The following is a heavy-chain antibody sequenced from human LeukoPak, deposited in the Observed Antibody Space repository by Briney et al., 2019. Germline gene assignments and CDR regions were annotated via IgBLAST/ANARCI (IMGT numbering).Heavy chain of an antibody. CDR2: ISSSSTTI. CDR1: GFTFSSYS. D-gene: IGHD2-15*01. CDR3: ARDLYF. J-gene: IGHJ4*02. Sequence: GGSLRLPCVVSGFTFSSYSMNWVRQAPGKGLEWISYISSSSTTIYYADSVKGRFTISRDNAKNSLYLQMNSLRDEDTAVYYCARDLYFWGQGTLVTVSS. V-gene: IGHV3-48*02.